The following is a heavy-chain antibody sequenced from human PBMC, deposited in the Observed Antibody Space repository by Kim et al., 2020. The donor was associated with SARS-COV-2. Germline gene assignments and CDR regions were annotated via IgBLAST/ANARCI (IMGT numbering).Heavy chain of an antibody. V-gene: IGHV1-18*01. CDR1: GYIFTSYG. CDR3: ARGSPFGLYSDDRSGYHYPLEY. Sequence: ASVKVSCKTSGYIFTSYGINWVRLAPGQGLEWMGWISGHNGNTNYAQRLQGRVTVTTDTSTTTAYMELKSLNSDDTAVYYCARGSPFGLYSDDRSGYHYPLEYWGQGTLVTVSS. J-gene: IGHJ4*02. D-gene: IGHD5-12*01. CDR2: ISGHNGNT.